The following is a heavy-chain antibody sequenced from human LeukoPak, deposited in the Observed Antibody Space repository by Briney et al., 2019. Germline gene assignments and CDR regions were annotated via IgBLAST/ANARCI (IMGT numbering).Heavy chain of an antibody. Sequence: GGSLRLSCAASGFIFSSYAMTWVRQAPGKGLDWVSGISSSGGGTYYADSVKGRFTMSRDNSKNTLYVQMKSLRAEDTAIYYCARLREYSTSSRGWYFDYWGQGTLVTVSS. CDR2: ISSSGGGT. CDR3: ARLREYSTSSRGWYFDY. CDR1: GFIFSSYA. D-gene: IGHD6-6*01. J-gene: IGHJ4*02. V-gene: IGHV3-23*01.